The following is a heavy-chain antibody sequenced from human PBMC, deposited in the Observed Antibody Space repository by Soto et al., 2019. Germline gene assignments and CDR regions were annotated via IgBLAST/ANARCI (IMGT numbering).Heavy chain of an antibody. Sequence: QVQLVESGGGVVQPGRSLRLSCVGSGFPFWHYGMHWVRQAPGKGLEWVAVIWSDGKKESYADFVKGRFAISRDNFKDTLYLQMNSLRAEATAVYYCERDRDGGWFHMDVWGQGTTVTVSS. CDR2: IWSDGKKE. J-gene: IGHJ6*02. D-gene: IGHD6-19*01. V-gene: IGHV3-33*01. CDR1: GFPFWHYG. CDR3: ERDRDGGWFHMDV.